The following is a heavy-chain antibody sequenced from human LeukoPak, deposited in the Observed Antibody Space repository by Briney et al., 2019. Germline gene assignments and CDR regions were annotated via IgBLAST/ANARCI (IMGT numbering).Heavy chain of an antibody. D-gene: IGHD1-26*01. CDR1: GYTFTSYG. V-gene: IGHV7-4-1*02. J-gene: IGHJ3*02. CDR3: ARVVGPFVLDAFDI. CDR2: INTNTGNP. Sequence: ASVKVSCKASGYTFTSYGISWVRQAPGQGLEWMGWINTNTGNPTYAQGFTGRFVFSLDTSVSTAYLQISSLKAEDTAVYYCARVVGPFVLDAFDIWGQGTMVTVSS.